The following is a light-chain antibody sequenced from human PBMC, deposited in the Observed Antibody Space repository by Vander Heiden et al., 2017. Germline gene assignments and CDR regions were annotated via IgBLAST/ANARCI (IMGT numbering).Light chain of an antibody. CDR1: SGSVSTRYY. CDR2: NTN. CDR3: VLYMNSGIV. V-gene: IGLV8-61*01. Sequence: QTVVTQESSFSVSPGGTVTLNCGLSSGSVSTRYYPSWYQQTPGQAPRTLVYNTNTRSSGVPDRFSGSILGNKAALTITGAQADDESEYYCVLYMNSGIVFGGGTKLTVL. J-gene: IGLJ2*01.